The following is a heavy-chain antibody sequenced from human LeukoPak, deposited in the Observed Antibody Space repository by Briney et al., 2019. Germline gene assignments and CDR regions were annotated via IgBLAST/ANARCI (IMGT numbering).Heavy chain of an antibody. CDR3: ARGQAPMAYCGGDCYSSGPIDY. CDR2: INHSGST. CDR1: GGSISSYY. D-gene: IGHD2-21*02. Sequence: SETLSLTCTVSGGSISSYYWSWIRQPPGKGLEWIGEINHSGSTNYNPSLKSRVTISVDTSKNQFSLKLSSVTAADTAVYYCARGQAPMAYCGGDCYSSGPIDYWGQGTLVTVSS. J-gene: IGHJ4*02. V-gene: IGHV4-34*01.